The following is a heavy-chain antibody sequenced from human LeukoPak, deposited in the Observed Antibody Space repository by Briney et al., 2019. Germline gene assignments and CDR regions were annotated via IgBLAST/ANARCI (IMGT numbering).Heavy chain of an antibody. Sequence: PGGSLRLSCAASGFTVSTYYVSWVRQAPEKGLEWVSVIYSGGTTYYADSVKGRFTISRDNSKNTVYLQMNSLRAEDTAVYYCARDQSLRHSGGLDVWGQGTTVTVSS. CDR1: GFTVSTYY. V-gene: IGHV3-53*01. CDR2: IYSGGTT. J-gene: IGHJ6*02. CDR3: ARDQSLRHSGGLDV.